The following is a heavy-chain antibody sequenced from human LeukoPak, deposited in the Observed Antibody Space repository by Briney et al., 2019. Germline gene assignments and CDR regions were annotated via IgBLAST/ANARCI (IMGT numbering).Heavy chain of an antibody. CDR2: IYHSGST. Sequence: SETLSLTCAVSGYSITSGYYWGWIRQPPGKGLEWIGSIYHSGSTYYNPSLKSRVTIAVDTSKNQFSLKLSSVTAADTAVYYCARHSVGATQYRLFDYWGQGTLVTVS. CDR1: GYSITSGYY. J-gene: IGHJ4*02. V-gene: IGHV4-38-2*01. D-gene: IGHD1-26*01. CDR3: ARHSVGATQYRLFDY.